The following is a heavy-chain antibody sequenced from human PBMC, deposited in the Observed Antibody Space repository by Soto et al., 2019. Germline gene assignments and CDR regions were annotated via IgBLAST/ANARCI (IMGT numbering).Heavy chain of an antibody. CDR3: ARPLGDDAFNV. CDR1: GLSLSNGEMS. D-gene: IGHD3-16*01. J-gene: IGHJ3*01. Sequence: QVTLKESGPALVKPTETLTLTCTVSGLSLSNGEMSVSWIRQPPGKALEWLGHLFSNDEKSYSPSLKSRLTIFKDTSKSQVVLIMTNMEPVDTATYYCARPLGDDAFNVWGPGTRVTVSS. CDR2: LFSNDEK. V-gene: IGHV2-26*02.